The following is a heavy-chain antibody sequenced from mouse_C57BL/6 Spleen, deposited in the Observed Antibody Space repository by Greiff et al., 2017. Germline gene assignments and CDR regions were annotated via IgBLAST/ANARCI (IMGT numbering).Heavy chain of an antibody. V-gene: IGHV1-59*01. Sequence: QVQLQQPGAELVRPGTSVKLSCKASGYAFTSCWMHWVKQRPGQGLGWIGVIDPSDSYTNYNQKFKGKATLTVDTSSSTAYMQLSSLTSEDSAVYYCARSCDVWGTGTTVTVSS. CDR2: IDPSDSYT. CDR1: GYAFTSCW. CDR3: ARSCDV. J-gene: IGHJ1*03.